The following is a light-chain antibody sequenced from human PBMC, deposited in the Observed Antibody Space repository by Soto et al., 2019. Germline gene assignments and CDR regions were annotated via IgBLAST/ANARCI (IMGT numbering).Light chain of an antibody. CDR3: MQSLQFPLT. J-gene: IGKJ4*01. CDR2: EVS. CDR1: QSLLSTNGKTY. Sequence: EIVMTQTPLSLSVTPGQPASISCRSGQSLLSTNGKTYLYWYLQKPGQSPQLLIYEVSNRFSGVPDRFGGSGSGTDFTLEISRVEAEDVGNYYCMQSLQFPLTFGGGTKVEIK. V-gene: IGKV2D-29*02.